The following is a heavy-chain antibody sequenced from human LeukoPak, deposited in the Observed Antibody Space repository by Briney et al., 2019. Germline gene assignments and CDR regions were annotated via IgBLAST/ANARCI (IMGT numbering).Heavy chain of an antibody. D-gene: IGHD6-13*01. CDR1: GYTFTGYY. Sequence: ASVKVSCKASGYTFTGYYMHWVRQAPGQGLEWMGWINPKSGGTDYAQQFQGRVTMTRDTSSSTDYLEVRSLRSDDTAVYYCARGAEAETSPLDFWGQGTPVTVSS. J-gene: IGHJ4*02. V-gene: IGHV1-2*02. CDR2: INPKSGGT. CDR3: ARGAEAETSPLDF.